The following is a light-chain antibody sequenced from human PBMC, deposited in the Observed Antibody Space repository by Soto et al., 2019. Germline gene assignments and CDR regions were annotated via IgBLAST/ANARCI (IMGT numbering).Light chain of an antibody. CDR2: AAS. V-gene: IGKV1-9*01. CDR1: QGISSY. CDR3: QHLDSYST. Sequence: DIQLTQSPSFLSASVGDRVTITFRASQGISSYLAWYQQKPGKAPKLLIYAASTLQSGVPSRFSGSGSGTEFTLTISRLQPEDFATYYCQHLDSYSTFGQGTRLEIK. J-gene: IGKJ5*01.